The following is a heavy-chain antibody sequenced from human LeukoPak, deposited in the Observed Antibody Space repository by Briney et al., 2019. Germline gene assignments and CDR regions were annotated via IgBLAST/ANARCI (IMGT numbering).Heavy chain of an antibody. Sequence: GGSLRLSCAASGFTLSNYNMNWVRQAPGKGLEWVSSISSSSSYIYYTDSVKGRFTISRDNAKNSLYLQMNSLRAEDTAVYYCARSELGYNYHYMDVWGKGTTVTISS. V-gene: IGHV3-21*01. CDR1: GFTLSNYN. J-gene: IGHJ6*03. CDR3: ARSELGYNYHYMDV. CDR2: ISSSSSYI. D-gene: IGHD3-10*01.